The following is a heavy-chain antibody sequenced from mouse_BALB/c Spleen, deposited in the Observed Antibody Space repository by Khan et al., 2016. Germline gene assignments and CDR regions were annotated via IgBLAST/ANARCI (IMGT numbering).Heavy chain of an antibody. CDR1: GYTFTSYW. J-gene: IGHJ2*01. CDR3: AIRGDYFDY. CDR2: INPSTGYT. Sequence: QVQLQQSGAELAKPGASVKMSCKASGYTFTSYWMHWVKQRPGQGLEWIGYINPSTGYTEYNEKFKDKATLTADKSSSTAYMQLSSLTSEDSAVXCCAIRGDYFDYWGQGTTLTVSS. V-gene: IGHV1-7*01. D-gene: IGHD1-1*01.